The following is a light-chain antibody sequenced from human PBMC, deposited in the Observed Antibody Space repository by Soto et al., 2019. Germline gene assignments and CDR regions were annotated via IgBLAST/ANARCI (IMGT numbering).Light chain of an antibody. CDR2: AVS. CDR1: SSDVGGYNY. V-gene: IGLV2-14*01. Sequence: QSVLTQPASMSGSPGPSITISCTGTSSDVGGYNYVSWYQHHPGKAPKLMIYAVSNRPSGVSNRFSGSKSGDTASLTISGLQAEDEADYYCSSYTASITLVVFGGGTKLTVL. J-gene: IGLJ2*01. CDR3: SSYTASITLVV.